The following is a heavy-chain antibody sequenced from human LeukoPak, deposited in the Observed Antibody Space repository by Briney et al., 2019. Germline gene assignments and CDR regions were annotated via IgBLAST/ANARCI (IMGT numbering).Heavy chain of an antibody. Sequence: GGSLRLSCAASGFTFSSYAMHWVRQAPGKGLEWVTLISFDGSNKYYADSVKGRFTISRDNSKNTLYLQMNSLRAEDTALYYCARSYYYDSSGADDYWGQGTLVTVSS. D-gene: IGHD3-22*01. V-gene: IGHV3-30*04. J-gene: IGHJ4*02. CDR3: ARSYYYDSSGADDY. CDR1: GFTFSSYA. CDR2: ISFDGSNK.